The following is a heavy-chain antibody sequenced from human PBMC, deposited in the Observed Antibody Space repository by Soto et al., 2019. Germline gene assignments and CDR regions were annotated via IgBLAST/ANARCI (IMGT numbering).Heavy chain of an antibody. V-gene: IGHV4-34*01. Sequence: PSETLSLTCAVYGGYLSGYYWSWIRQPPGKGLEWIGEINHSGSTNYNPSLKSRVTISVDTSKNQFSLKLSSVTAADTAVYYCAREYCSSTSCYWKYFDYWGQGTLVTVSS. CDR1: GGYLSGYY. CDR2: INHSGST. D-gene: IGHD2-2*01. CDR3: AREYCSSTSCYWKYFDY. J-gene: IGHJ4*02.